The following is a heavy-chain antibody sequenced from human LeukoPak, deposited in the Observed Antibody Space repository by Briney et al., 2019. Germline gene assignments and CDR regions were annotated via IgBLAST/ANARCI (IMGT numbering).Heavy chain of an antibody. Sequence: SETLSLTCTVSGGSISSYYWSWIRQPAGKGLEWIGRIYTSGSTNYNPSLKSRVTISVDTSKNQFSLKLSSVTAADTAVYYCARDPAYYYDSSGYNPLYAFDIWGQGTMTVSS. CDR1: GGSISSYY. D-gene: IGHD3-22*01. CDR3: ARDPAYYYDSSGYNPLYAFDI. V-gene: IGHV4-4*07. J-gene: IGHJ3*02. CDR2: IYTSGST.